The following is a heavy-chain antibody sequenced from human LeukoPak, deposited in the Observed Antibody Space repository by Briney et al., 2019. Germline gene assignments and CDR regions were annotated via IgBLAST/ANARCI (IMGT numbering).Heavy chain of an antibody. J-gene: IGHJ4*02. Sequence: SEALSLTCTVSGDSISSYYWSWIRQPPGKGLEWIGYIYYSGSTNYNPSLKSRVTISVDTSKNQFSLKLSSVTAADTAVYYCARFYAINQDFDYWGQGTLVTVSS. CDR1: GDSISSYY. CDR3: ARFYAINQDFDY. V-gene: IGHV4-59*08. CDR2: IYYSGST. D-gene: IGHD2-8*01.